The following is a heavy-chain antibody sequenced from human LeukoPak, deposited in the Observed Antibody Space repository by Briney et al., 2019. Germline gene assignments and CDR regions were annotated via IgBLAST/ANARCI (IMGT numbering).Heavy chain of an antibody. J-gene: IGHJ4*02. V-gene: IGHV4-34*01. CDR1: GGSFSGYY. Sequence: SETLTLTCAVYGGSFSGYYWSWIRQPPGKGLEWIGEINHSGSTNHNPSLKSRVTISVDTSKNQFSLKLSSVTAADTAVYYCARGAKMYYFDYWGQGTLVTVSS. CDR2: INHSGST. CDR3: ARGAKMYYFDY.